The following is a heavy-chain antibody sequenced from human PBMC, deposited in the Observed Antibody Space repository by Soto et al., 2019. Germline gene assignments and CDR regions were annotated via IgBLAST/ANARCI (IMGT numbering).Heavy chain of an antibody. Sequence: GGSLRLSCEAYGFTFSSYAIHWVRQAPGKGLEWVAGISYDGSNKYYADSVKGRFTISRDNSKNTLYLQMNSLRAEDTAVYYCARVGGYYDFWSGYYDYYYYGMDVWGQGTTVTVSS. CDR1: GFTFSSYA. D-gene: IGHD3-3*01. V-gene: IGHV3-30-3*01. J-gene: IGHJ6*02. CDR2: ISYDGSNK. CDR3: ARVGGYYDFWSGYYDYYYYGMDV.